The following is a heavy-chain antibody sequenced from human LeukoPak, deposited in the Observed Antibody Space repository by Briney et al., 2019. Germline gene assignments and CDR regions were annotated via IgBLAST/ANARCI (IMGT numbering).Heavy chain of an antibody. Sequence: SQTLSLTCAVSGGSISSGGYSWSWIRQPPGKGLEWIGYIYHSGSTYYNPSLKSRVTISVDRSKNQFSLKLSSVTAADTAVYYCARVGSSSWYYFDYWGQRTLVTVSS. CDR3: ARVGSSSWYYFDY. CDR1: GGSISSGGYS. CDR2: IYHSGST. V-gene: IGHV4-30-2*01. D-gene: IGHD6-13*01. J-gene: IGHJ4*02.